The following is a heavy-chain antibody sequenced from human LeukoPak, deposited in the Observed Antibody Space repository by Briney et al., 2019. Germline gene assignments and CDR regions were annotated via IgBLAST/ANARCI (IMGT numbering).Heavy chain of an antibody. CDR3: AKDSRDGYNYVNRYFDL. D-gene: IGHD5-24*01. V-gene: IGHV3-23*01. Sequence: GGSLRLSCAASGFTFSSCAMTWVRQAPGKGLEWVSGISGSGGNTYYADSVKGRFTISRDNSKNTLYLQMNSLRAEDTAVYYCAKDSRDGYNYVNRYFDLWGRGTLVTVSS. J-gene: IGHJ2*01. CDR2: ISGSGGNT. CDR1: GFTFSSCA.